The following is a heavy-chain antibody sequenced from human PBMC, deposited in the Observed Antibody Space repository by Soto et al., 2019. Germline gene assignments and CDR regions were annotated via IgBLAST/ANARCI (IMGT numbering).Heavy chain of an antibody. CDR3: ARVTRLRYFDWLSYHYYDGMDV. CDR2: ISAYNGNT. J-gene: IGHJ6*02. CDR1: GYTFTSYG. Sequence: QVQLVQSGAEVKKPGASVKVSCKASGYTFTSYGISWVRQAPGQGLEWMGWISAYNGNTNYAQKLQGRVTMTTDTSKSTAYMELRSPRSDDTAVYYCARVTRLRYFDWLSYHYYDGMDVWGQGTTVTVSS. D-gene: IGHD3-9*01. V-gene: IGHV1-18*01.